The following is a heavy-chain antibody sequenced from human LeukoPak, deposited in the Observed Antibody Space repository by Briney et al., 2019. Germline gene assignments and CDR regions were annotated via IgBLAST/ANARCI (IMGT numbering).Heavy chain of an antibody. V-gene: IGHV4-39*07. Sequence: SETLSLTCTVSGGSINSSTYYWGWIRQLPGKGLEWIGSIYYSGSTYYNPSLKSRVTISVDTSKNQFSLKLSSVTAADTAVYYCARDKGYGDYFLTPYYMDVWGKGTTVTVSS. CDR1: GGSINSSTYY. CDR3: ARDKGYGDYFLTPYYMDV. J-gene: IGHJ6*03. CDR2: IYYSGST. D-gene: IGHD4-17*01.